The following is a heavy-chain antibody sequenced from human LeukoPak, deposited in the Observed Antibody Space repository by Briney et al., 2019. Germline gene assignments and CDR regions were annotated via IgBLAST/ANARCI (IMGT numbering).Heavy chain of an antibody. CDR2: ILFDATNK. CDR1: GFTFSSYG. J-gene: IGHJ4*02. CDR3: AKDSSPDDSSGYSSYFDY. D-gene: IGHD3-22*01. V-gene: IGHV3-30*18. Sequence: GGALRLSCAASGFTFSSYGMHWVRQAPGKGLEWVAVILFDATNKYYADSVKGRFTISRDNSKNTLYLQMNSLRAEDTAVYYCAKDSSPDDSSGYSSYFDYWGQGTLVT.